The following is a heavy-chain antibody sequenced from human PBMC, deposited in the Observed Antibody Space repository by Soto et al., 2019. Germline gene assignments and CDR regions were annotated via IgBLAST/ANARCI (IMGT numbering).Heavy chain of an antibody. V-gene: IGHV4-59*08. CDR1: GGSISSFY. Sequence: PSETRSLTCSVSGGSISSFYWRWIRQPPGKGLEWIGYIYYSGSTNYNPSLKSRVTISVDTSKNQFSLKLSSVTAADTAVYYCARGHSRYYYDSSLDYWGQGTLVTVS. CDR2: IYYSGST. D-gene: IGHD3-22*01. J-gene: IGHJ4*02. CDR3: ARGHSRYYYDSSLDY.